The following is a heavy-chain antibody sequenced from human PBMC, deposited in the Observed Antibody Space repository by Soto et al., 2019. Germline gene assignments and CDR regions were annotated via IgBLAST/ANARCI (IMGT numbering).Heavy chain of an antibody. CDR1: GGSVSSSNW. Sequence: QVQLQESGPGLVKPSGTLSLTCTVSGGSVSSSNWWNWVRQSPGKGLEWIGAAHHSGRTNYNPSLKSRVTISVDKSKNHFSLKLSSVTAADTAMYYCARSEATGLYYLGQGTLVTVSS. V-gene: IGHV4-4*02. CDR3: ARSEATGLYY. J-gene: IGHJ4*02. D-gene: IGHD1-26*01. CDR2: AHHSGRT.